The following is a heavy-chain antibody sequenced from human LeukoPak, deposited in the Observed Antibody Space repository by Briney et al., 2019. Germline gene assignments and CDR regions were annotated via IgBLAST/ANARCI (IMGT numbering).Heavy chain of an antibody. CDR3: AKVLLSSSSPPYFDY. CDR2: INPSGGST. D-gene: IGHD6-6*01. CDR1: GYTFTSYY. Sequence: ASVKVSCKASGYTFTSYYMHWVRQAPGQGLEWMGIINPSGGSTSYAQKFQGRVTMTRDTSTGTVYMELSSLRAEDTAVYYCAKVLLSSSSPPYFDYWGQGTLVTVSS. V-gene: IGHV1-46*01. J-gene: IGHJ4*02.